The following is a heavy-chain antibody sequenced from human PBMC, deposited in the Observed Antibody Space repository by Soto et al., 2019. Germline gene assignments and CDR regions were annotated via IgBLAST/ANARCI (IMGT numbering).Heavy chain of an antibody. CDR1: GDSVSSNSAA. V-gene: IGHV6-1*01. D-gene: IGHD3-3*01. CDR2: TYYRSKWFN. Sequence: SQTLSLTCAISGDSVSSNSAAWNWIRQSPSRGLEWLGRTYYRSKWFNEYQLSVKSRISINEDTSKNQFSLQLSSVTLEDTAVYYCVRDGDGSGRTDFQYWGQGNMVTVSS. CDR3: VRDGDGSGRTDFQY. J-gene: IGHJ4*02.